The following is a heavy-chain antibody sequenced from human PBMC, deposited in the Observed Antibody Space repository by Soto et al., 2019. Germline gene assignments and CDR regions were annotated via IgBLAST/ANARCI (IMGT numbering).Heavy chain of an antibody. D-gene: IGHD6-13*01. V-gene: IGHV3-7*01. J-gene: IGHJ6*02. CDR3: ASSYSSSLSRGYYYGMDV. Sequence: EEQVVESGGGLVQPGGSLRLSCVVSGVTFSSYWMSWVRQAPGKGLEWVANIKHDGSETYYVDSVKGRFTISRDNAKNSLYLQLNSLRAEDTAVYYCASSYSSSLSRGYYYGMDVWGQGTTVTVSS. CDR1: GVTFSSYW. CDR2: IKHDGSET.